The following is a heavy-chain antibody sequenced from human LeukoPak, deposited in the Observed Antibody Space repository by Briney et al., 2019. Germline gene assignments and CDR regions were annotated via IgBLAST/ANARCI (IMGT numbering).Heavy chain of an antibody. D-gene: IGHD4-23*01. CDR3: ARQYGGNSGYFQH. Sequence: PSETLSLTCTVSGYSISSGYYWGWIRQPPGKGLEWIGSIYHSGSTYCYNPSLKSRVTISVDTSKNQFSLKLSSVTAADTAVYYCARQYGGNSGYFQHWGQGTLVSVSS. CDR1: GYSISSGYY. CDR2: IYHSGST. J-gene: IGHJ1*01. V-gene: IGHV4-38-2*02.